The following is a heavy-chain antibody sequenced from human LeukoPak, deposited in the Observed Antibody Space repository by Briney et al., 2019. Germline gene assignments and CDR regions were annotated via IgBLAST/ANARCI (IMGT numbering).Heavy chain of an antibody. CDR2: INPRGGRT. CDR3: ARVKGQWLGSIIDY. CDR1: GYTFTSYY. J-gene: IGHJ4*02. V-gene: IGHV1-46*01. D-gene: IGHD6-19*01. Sequence: ASXKVSCKASGYTFTSYYMHWGGQAPGQGGEWMGIINPRGGRTSYAQKFQGRVTMTRDTSTSTVYMELSSLRSEDTAVYYCARVKGQWLGSIIDYWGQGTLVTVSS.